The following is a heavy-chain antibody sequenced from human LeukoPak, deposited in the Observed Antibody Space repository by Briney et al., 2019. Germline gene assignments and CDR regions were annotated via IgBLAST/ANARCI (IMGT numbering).Heavy chain of an antibody. CDR2: ISAYNGNT. J-gene: IGHJ4*02. CDR3: ARDLRITMVRGLARFDY. CDR1: GYTFTSYG. D-gene: IGHD3-10*01. V-gene: IGHV1-18*04. Sequence: ASVKVSCKDSGYTFTSYGISWVRQAPGQGLEWMGWISAYNGNTNYAQKLQGRVTMTTDTSTRTAYMELRSLRSDDTAVYYWARDLRITMVRGLARFDYWGQGTLVTVSS.